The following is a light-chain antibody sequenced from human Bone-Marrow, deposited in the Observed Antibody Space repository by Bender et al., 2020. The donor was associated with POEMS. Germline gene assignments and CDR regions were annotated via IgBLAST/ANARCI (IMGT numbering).Light chain of an antibody. V-gene: IGLV2-8*01. CDR2: DVN. CDR3: SSYTSRSTLV. CDR1: SSDVGAYDY. J-gene: IGLJ1*01. Sequence: QSALTQPPSASGSPGQSVTISCTGTSSDVGAYDYVSWYQQHPDKAPKLMIYDVNKRPPGVPDRFSASKSGNTASLTISGLQAEDEADYYCSSYTSRSTLVFGPGTTVTVL.